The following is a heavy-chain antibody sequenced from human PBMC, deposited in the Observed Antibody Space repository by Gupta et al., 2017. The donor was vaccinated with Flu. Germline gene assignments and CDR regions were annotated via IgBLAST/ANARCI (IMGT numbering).Heavy chain of an antibody. V-gene: IGHV3-74*01. Sequence: EVRLVESGGGLVQPGGSLRLFCASSGFTFSTYGIHWVRQAPGKGPMWVSRINPDGTTTHYADSVKGRFAISRDNTKDTLYLQLNSLTAEDTAVYYCTRGEHSGGHHHFDYWGQGTLVTVSS. CDR3: TRGEHSGGHHHFDY. CDR1: GFTFSTYG. CDR2: INPDGTTT. D-gene: IGHD3-10*01. J-gene: IGHJ4*02.